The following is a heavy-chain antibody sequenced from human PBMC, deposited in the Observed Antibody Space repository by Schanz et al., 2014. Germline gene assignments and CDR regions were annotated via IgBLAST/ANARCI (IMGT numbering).Heavy chain of an antibody. CDR1: GFSVSTNY. J-gene: IGHJ3*01. CDR3: ARDEGRDGYNLASDV. V-gene: IGHV3-53*01. Sequence: EVQLVESGGGLIQPGGSLRLSCAVSGFSVSTNYMSWARQAPGKGLEWISSLYINAGSTRYADSVKGRFFISRDSSKNTLFLQMNSLRADDTAIYFCARDEGRDGYNLASDVWGQGTLVTVSS. CDR2: LYINAGST. D-gene: IGHD2-21*01.